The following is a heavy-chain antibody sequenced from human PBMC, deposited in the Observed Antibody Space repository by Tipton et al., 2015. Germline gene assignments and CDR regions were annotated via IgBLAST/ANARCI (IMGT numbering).Heavy chain of an antibody. CDR2: IYRTGRT. J-gene: IGHJ4*02. CDR1: GGSISHYY. V-gene: IGHV4-30-4*08. Sequence: TLSLTCTVSGGSISHYYWSWIRQPPGKGLEWIGFIYRTGRTYYNPSLMSRLSISLDTSKNQFSLNLDSVTAADTAVYYCVREGPGDNSPWQWGQGTLVTVSS. CDR3: VREGPGDNSPWQ. D-gene: IGHD2/OR15-2a*01.